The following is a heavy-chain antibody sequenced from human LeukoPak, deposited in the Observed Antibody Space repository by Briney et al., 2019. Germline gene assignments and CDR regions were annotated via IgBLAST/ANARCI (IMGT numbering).Heavy chain of an antibody. V-gene: IGHV3-48*04. CDR2: ISSSSSTI. CDR3: ARDGYCSSTSCSIDY. D-gene: IGHD2-2*03. CDR1: GFTFSSYS. J-gene: IGHJ4*02. Sequence: PGGSLRLSCAASGFTFSSYSMNWVRQAPGKGLEWVSYISSSSSTIYYADSVKGRFTISRDNAKNSLYLQMNSLRAEDTAVYYCARDGYCSSTSCSIDYWGQGTLVTVSS.